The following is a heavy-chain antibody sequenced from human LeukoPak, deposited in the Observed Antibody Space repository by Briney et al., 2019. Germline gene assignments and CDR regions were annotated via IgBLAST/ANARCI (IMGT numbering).Heavy chain of an antibody. V-gene: IGHV3-30*03. CDR2: ISYDGSNK. D-gene: IGHD6-13*01. CDR3: AMIAAAGTSDY. Sequence: GGSLRLSCAASGFTFDDYAMHWVRQAPGKGLEWVAVISYDGSNKYYADSVKGRFTISRDNSKNTLYLQMNSLRAEDTAVYYCAMIAAAGTSDYWGQGTLVTVSS. J-gene: IGHJ4*02. CDR1: GFTFDDYA.